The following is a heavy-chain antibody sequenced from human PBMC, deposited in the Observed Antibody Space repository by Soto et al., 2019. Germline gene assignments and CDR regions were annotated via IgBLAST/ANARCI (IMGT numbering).Heavy chain of an antibody. V-gene: IGHV1-2*04. CDR2: INPNSGGT. Sequence: GASVKVSCKASGYTFTGYYMHWVRQAPGQGLEWMGWINPNSGGTNYAQKFQGWVTMTRDTSISTAYMELSGLRSDDTAVYYCARAAAAAGTTPLGNWFDPWGQGTLVTVSS. CDR1: GYTFTGYY. CDR3: ARAAAAAGTTPLGNWFDP. D-gene: IGHD6-13*01. J-gene: IGHJ5*02.